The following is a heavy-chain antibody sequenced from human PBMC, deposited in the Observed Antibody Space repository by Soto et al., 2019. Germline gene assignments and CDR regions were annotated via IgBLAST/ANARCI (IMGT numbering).Heavy chain of an antibody. J-gene: IGHJ4*02. CDR3: ESLAVAGSYYFDS. CDR2: INHVGIT. Sequence: PSETLSLTCAVSGGSFRGFYWTWIRQSPGKGLEWLGDINHVGITNYNPSLKSRVSIPVDTSKSQFSLKLSSVTAADTAVYYCESLAVAGSYYFDSWGQGTLVPVSS. V-gene: IGHV4-34*01. CDR1: GGSFRGFY. D-gene: IGHD6-19*01.